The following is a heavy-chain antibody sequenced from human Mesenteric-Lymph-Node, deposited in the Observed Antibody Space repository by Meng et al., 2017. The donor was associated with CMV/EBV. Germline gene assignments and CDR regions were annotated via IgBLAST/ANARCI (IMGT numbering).Heavy chain of an antibody. V-gene: IGHV3-33*06. D-gene: IGHD2-2*01. Sequence: GESLKISCAASGFTFSSYAMHWVRQAPGKGLEWVAVIWYDGSNKYYADSVKGRFTISRDNSKNTLYLQMNSLRAEDTAVYYCAKDRGYCTSASCYGPLGDYYYGMDVWGQGTTVTVSS. CDR1: GFTFSSYA. J-gene: IGHJ6*02. CDR2: IWYDGSNK. CDR3: AKDRGYCTSASCYGPLGDYYYGMDV.